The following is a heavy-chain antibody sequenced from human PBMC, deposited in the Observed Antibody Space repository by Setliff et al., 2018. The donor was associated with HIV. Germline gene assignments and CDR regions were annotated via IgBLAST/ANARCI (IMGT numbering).Heavy chain of an antibody. CDR2: INHRGST. D-gene: IGHD6-19*01. J-gene: IGHJ4*02. CDR1: VGSFSGYY. CDR3: ASRAVAAFDY. Sequence: PSETLSLTCAVYVGSFSGYYWSWIRQPPGKGLEWIGEINHRGSTNYNPSLKSRLTISLDTSKNQFSLKLRSVTAADTAVYYCASRAVAAFDYWGRGTLVTVSS. V-gene: IGHV4-34*09.